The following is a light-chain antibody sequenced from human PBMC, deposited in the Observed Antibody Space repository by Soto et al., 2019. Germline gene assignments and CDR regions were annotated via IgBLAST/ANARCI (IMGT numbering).Light chain of an antibody. CDR3: SSYTSSRSLLYV. Sequence: QSVLTQPASVSGSPGQSITISCTGTSSDVGGYNYVSWYQQHPGKAPKLMIYDVSNRPSGVSNRFSGSKSGNTASLSISGLQAEDEADYYCSSYTSSRSLLYVFGTGTKVPVL. V-gene: IGLV2-14*01. CDR2: DVS. J-gene: IGLJ1*01. CDR1: SSDVGGYNY.